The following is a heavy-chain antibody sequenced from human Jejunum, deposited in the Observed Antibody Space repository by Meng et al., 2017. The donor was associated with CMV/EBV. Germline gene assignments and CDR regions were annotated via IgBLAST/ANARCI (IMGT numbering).Heavy chain of an antibody. D-gene: IGHD5-18*01. CDR2: ISWNSGDI. CDR1: GFPFDDYA. Sequence: GFPFDDYAMPWVRQAPGKGLEWVSGISWNSGDIGYADSVKGRFTISRDNAKNSLHLQMNSLRAEDTALYYCAKDIVGYSYGSFDFWGQGTLVTVSS. CDR3: AKDIVGYSYGSFDF. V-gene: IGHV3-9*01. J-gene: IGHJ4*02.